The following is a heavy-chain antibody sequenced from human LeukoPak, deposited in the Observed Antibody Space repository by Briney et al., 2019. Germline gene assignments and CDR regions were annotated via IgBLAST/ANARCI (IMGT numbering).Heavy chain of an antibody. CDR1: GGSISSYY. Sequence: SETLSLTCTVSGGSISSYYWSWIRQPPGKGLEWIGYIYYNGGTYYTPSLRNRVIMSVDTSKNQFSLKVSSVIAADTAVYYCARVRGELVVDYWGQGTLVTVSS. CDR3: ARVRGELVVDY. V-gene: IGHV4-30-4*01. J-gene: IGHJ4*02. CDR2: IYYNGGT. D-gene: IGHD3-9*01.